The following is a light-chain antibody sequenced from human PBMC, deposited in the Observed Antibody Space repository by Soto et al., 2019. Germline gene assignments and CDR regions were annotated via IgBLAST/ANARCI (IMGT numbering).Light chain of an antibody. J-gene: IGKJ4*01. V-gene: IGKV3-20*01. CDR2: GAS. CDR3: QQFGLSPT. CDR1: QTISSTF. Sequence: EIVLTQSPGTLSLSPGERATLSCRASQTISSTFLAWYRQRPGQAPRLLIYGASSRATGIPDRFSGSGSGTDFTLTISSLEPEDFAVEYCQQFGLSPTFGGGTKVEIK.